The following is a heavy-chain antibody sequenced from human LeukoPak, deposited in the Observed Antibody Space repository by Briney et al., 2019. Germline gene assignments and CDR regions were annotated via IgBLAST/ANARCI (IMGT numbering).Heavy chain of an antibody. CDR3: ARDGTSSSGWYGTSYYYYYMDV. V-gene: IGHV3-74*01. J-gene: IGHJ6*03. CDR2: INRDDSTT. D-gene: IGHD3-22*01. CDR1: GFMFSSYW. Sequence: PGGSLRLSCAASGFMFSSYWMHWVRQAPGKGLVWVSRINRDDSTTTYADSVKGRFTISRDNAKNTLYLQMNSLRAEDTAVYYCARDGTSSSGWYGTSYYYYYMDVWGTGTSVTVSS.